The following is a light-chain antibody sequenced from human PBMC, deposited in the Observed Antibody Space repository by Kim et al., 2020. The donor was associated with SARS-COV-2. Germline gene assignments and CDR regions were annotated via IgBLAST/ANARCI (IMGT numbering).Light chain of an antibody. CDR3: QKSYSSPPT. CDR1: QSITNY. CDR2: AAS. Sequence: DIQMTQSPSSLSASVGDRVTITCRASQSITNYLNWYQQKPGKAPKRLIYAASSLQSGVPSRFSGSGSGTDFTLTISSLQPEDFATYYGQKSYSSPPTFGGGTKVDIK. V-gene: IGKV1-39*01. J-gene: IGKJ4*01.